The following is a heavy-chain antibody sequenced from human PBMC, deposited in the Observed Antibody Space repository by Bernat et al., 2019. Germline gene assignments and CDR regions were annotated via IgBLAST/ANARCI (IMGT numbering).Heavy chain of an antibody. D-gene: IGHD2-2*03. V-gene: IGHV3-48*03. CDR2: ISDSGSPI. CDR3: VREAHLDISDY. J-gene: IGHJ4*02. Sequence: EVQLVESGGGLVQPGGSLRLSCAASGFTFSTYDMNWVRQAPGKGLEWVSFISDSGSPIYYADSVKGRFTISRDNAKNSLYLQMNSVRAEDTAVYHCVREAHLDISDYWGQGTLVTVSS. CDR1: GFTFSTYD.